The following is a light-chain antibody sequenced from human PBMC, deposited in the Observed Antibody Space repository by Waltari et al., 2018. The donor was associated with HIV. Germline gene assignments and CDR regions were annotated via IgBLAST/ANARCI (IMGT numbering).Light chain of an antibody. Sequence: DIQMTQSPSTLSASVGDRVTITCRASQSIGSWLAWYQQKPGKAPKVLIYKASSLETGVPLRFSGSGSGTEFTLTISSLQPDDFATYFCQQYHTFRTFGQGTRLEL. CDR2: KAS. V-gene: IGKV1-5*03. CDR1: QSIGSW. J-gene: IGKJ1*01. CDR3: QQYHTFRT.